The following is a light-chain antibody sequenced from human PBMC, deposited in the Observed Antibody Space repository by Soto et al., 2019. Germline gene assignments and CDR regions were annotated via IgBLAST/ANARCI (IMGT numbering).Light chain of an antibody. Sequence: DIQMTHSPSTLSGSVGDRVTITCRASQTISSWLAWYQQKPGKAPKLLIYKASTVKTGSPSRFSGSGSATEFTLTISSLQPDDFATYYCQHYNSYSEAFGQGTTV. V-gene: IGKV1-5*03. J-gene: IGKJ1*01. CDR3: QHYNSYSEA. CDR1: QTISSW. CDR2: KAS.